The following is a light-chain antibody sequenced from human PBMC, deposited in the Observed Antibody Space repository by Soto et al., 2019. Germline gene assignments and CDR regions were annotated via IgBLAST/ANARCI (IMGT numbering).Light chain of an antibody. CDR3: QQYSGYSRT. CDR2: KAS. Sequence: DIQMTQSPSTLAASVGDRVTITCRASQSISSWLAWYQQKPGEAPKLLICKASTLESGVPSRFSGSGSETEFTLTVSSLQPDDFATYYCQQYSGYSRTFGQGTKVEIK. CDR1: QSISSW. V-gene: IGKV1-5*03. J-gene: IGKJ1*01.